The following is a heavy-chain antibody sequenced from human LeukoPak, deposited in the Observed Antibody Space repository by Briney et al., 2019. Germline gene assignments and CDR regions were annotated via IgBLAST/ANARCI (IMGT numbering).Heavy chain of an antibody. Sequence: SETLSLTCAVYGGSFSGYYWSWIRQPPGKGLEWIGEINHSGSTNYNPSLKSRVTISVDTSKNQFSLKLSSVTAADTAVYYCARRPGPRRGYSYGYVYWGQGTLVSVSS. CDR3: ARRPGPRRGYSYGYVY. CDR2: INHSGST. D-gene: IGHD5-18*01. J-gene: IGHJ4*02. CDR1: GGSFSGYY. V-gene: IGHV4-34*01.